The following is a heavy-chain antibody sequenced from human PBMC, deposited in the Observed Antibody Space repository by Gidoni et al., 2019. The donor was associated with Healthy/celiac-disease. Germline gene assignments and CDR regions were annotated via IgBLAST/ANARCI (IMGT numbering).Heavy chain of an antibody. D-gene: IGHD3-22*01. CDR3: AKDNAYYYDSSGYRRSEYFQH. CDR1: GFTFSSYA. CDR2: IRGSGGST. V-gene: IGHV3-23*01. J-gene: IGHJ1*01. Sequence: EVQLLESGGGLVQPGGSLRLSCAASGFTFSSYAMSWVRQAPGKGLEWVSAIRGSGGSTYYADSVKGRFTISRDNSKNTLYLQMNSLRAEDTAVYYCAKDNAYYYDSSGYRRSEYFQHWGQGTLVTVSS.